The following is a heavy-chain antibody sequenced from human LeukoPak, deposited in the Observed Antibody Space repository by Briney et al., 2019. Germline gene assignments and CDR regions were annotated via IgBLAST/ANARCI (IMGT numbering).Heavy chain of an antibody. Sequence: GGSLRLSCAASGFAFSDYYMSWIRQAPGKGLEWVSYISSSGSTIYYADSVKGRFTISRDNAKNSLYLQMNSLRAEDTAVYYCASSGSYYYFDYWGQGTLVTVSS. CDR2: ISSSGSTI. V-gene: IGHV3-11*01. D-gene: IGHD1-26*01. CDR3: ASSGSYYYFDY. CDR1: GFAFSDYY. J-gene: IGHJ4*02.